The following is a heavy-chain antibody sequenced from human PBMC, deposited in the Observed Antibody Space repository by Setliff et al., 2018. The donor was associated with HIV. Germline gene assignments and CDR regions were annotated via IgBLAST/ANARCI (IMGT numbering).Heavy chain of an antibody. D-gene: IGHD1-20*01. Sequence: GASVKVSCKASGYIFTDYYFHWVRQAPGQRLEWIGWINTVNGNRKYSQEFQGRITITMDTSASTVYMEVSSLRSDDTAIYYCAKDNWNSFEFWGQGTLVTVSS. CDR3: AKDNWNSFEF. CDR1: GYIFTDYY. CDR2: INTVNGNR. V-gene: IGHV1-3*04. J-gene: IGHJ4*02.